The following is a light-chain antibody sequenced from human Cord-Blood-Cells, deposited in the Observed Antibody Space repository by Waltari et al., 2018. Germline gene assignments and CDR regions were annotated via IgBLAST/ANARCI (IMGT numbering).Light chain of an antibody. V-gene: IGKV3-11*01. CDR2: DAS. CDR1: QSVSSY. Sequence: EIVLTRSPATLSLSPGERATLSCRASQSVSSYLAWYQQKPGQAPRLLIYDASNRATGIPAMFSGSGSGTDFTLTISSLEPEDFAVYYCQQRSNWTFGQGTKVEIK. J-gene: IGKJ1*01. CDR3: QQRSNWT.